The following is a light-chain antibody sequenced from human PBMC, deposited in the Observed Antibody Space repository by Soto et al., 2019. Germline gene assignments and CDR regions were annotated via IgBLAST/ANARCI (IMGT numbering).Light chain of an antibody. J-gene: IGLJ2*01. CDR3: SSYTSSSTSVV. CDR1: SSDVGGYNY. Sequence: QSALTQPASVSGSPGQSITISCTATSSDVGGYNYVSWYQQHPGKDPKLMIYDVSNRPSGVSNRFSGSKSGNTASLTISGLQAEDEADYYCSSYTSSSTSVVFGGGTKLTVL. CDR2: DVS. V-gene: IGLV2-14*01.